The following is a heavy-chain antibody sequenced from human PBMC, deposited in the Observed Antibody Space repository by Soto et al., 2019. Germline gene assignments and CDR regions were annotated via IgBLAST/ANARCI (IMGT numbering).Heavy chain of an antibody. V-gene: IGHV4-34*01. CDR2: INHSGST. Sequence: PSETLSLTCTVSGGSISSYYWSWIRQPPGKGLEWIGEINHSGSTNYNPSLKSRVTTSVDTSKNQFSLKLSSVTAADTVLYYCARGQGVVVPAVRFDPWGQGTLVTVSS. J-gene: IGHJ5*02. D-gene: IGHD2-2*01. CDR3: ARGQGVVVPAVRFDP. CDR1: GGSISSYY.